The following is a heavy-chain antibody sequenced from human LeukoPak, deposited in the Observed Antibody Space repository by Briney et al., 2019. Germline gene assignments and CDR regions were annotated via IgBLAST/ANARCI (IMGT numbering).Heavy chain of an antibody. CDR1: GFTFSSYA. J-gene: IGHJ4*02. Sequence: GGSLRLSCAASGFTFSSYAMSWVRQAPGKGLEWVSGISGSGGSTYYAESVKGRFTISRDNSKNTLHLQMNSLRAEDTAVYYCAKSYGYSNTWYDYWGQGTLVTVSS. CDR2: ISGSGGST. CDR3: AKSYGYSNTWYDY. V-gene: IGHV3-23*01. D-gene: IGHD6-13*01.